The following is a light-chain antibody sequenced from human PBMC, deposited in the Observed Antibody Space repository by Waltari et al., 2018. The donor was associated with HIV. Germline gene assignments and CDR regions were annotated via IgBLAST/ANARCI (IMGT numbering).Light chain of an antibody. V-gene: IGLV3-21*02. CDR2: DDS. CDR3: QVWDSSSDHPV. J-gene: IGLJ2*01. Sequence: SYVLTQPPSVSVAQRQKASITCGGNSVGSKSGQWYQQKPGQAPVLVFYDDSARPSGIPERFSGSNSGNTATLTISRVEAGDEADYYCQVWDSSSDHPVFGGGTKLTVL. CDR1: SVGSKS.